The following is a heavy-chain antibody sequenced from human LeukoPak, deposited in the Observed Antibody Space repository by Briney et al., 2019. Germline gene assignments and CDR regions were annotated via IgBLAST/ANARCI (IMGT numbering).Heavy chain of an antibody. J-gene: IGHJ4*02. CDR1: GFTFSSYG. CDR3: AKDSGTMVRGVIKTGGPYY. Sequence: GGSLRLSCAASGFTFSSYGMHWVRQAPGKGLEWVAFIRYDGSNKYYADSVKGRFTISRDNSKNTLYLQMNSLRAEDTAVYYCAKDSGTMVRGVIKTGGPYYWGQGTLVTVSS. D-gene: IGHD3-10*01. V-gene: IGHV3-30*02. CDR2: IRYDGSNK.